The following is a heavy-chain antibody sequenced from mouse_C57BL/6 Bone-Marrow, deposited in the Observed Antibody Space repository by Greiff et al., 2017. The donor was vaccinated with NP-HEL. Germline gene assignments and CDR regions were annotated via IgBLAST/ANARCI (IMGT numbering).Heavy chain of an antibody. Sequence: VQGVESGAELARPGASVKMSCKASGYPFPSYTMHWVKQRPGQGLEWIGYINPSSGYTKYNQKLKDKATLTADKSSSTAYMQLSSLTSEDSAVYYCARGGSCYDYDGNYWGQGTTLTVSS. D-gene: IGHD2-4*01. CDR1: GYPFPSYT. J-gene: IGHJ2*01. CDR2: INPSSGYT. V-gene: IGHV1-4*01. CDR3: ARGGSCYDYDGNY.